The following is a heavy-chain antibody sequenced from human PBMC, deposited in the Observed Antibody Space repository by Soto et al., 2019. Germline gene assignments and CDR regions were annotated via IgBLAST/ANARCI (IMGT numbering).Heavy chain of an antibody. V-gene: IGHV3-7*01. CDR3: VRDPSGGHDY. Sequence: EVQLVESGGGLVQPGGSLRLSCAASGFAFSNYWMSWVRQAPGKGLQWVANIKQDGSAKYYVDSVKGRFTHSRDNAKNAVYLQMNSLRVEDTAVYYCVRDPSGGHDYWGQGTLVTVSS. D-gene: IGHD2-15*01. CDR2: IKQDGSAK. CDR1: GFAFSNYW. J-gene: IGHJ4*02.